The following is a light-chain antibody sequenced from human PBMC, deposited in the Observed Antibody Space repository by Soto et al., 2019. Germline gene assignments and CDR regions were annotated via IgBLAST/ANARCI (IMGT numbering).Light chain of an antibody. J-gene: IGLJ1*01. CDR1: SSDVGNYKY. CDR2: EVS. Sequence: QSVLTQSPSASGSPGQSVTISCTGTSSDVGNYKYVSWYQQHPGKAPKLMIYEVSKRPSGVPDRFSGSKSGNTASLTISGLQAEDEAEYYCSSYTTSSTVFGTGTKLTVL. V-gene: IGLV2-8*01. CDR3: SSYTTSSTV.